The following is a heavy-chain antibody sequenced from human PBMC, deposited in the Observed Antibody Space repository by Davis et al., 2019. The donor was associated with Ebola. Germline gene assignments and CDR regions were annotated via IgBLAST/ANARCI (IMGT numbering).Heavy chain of an antibody. D-gene: IGHD3-10*01. V-gene: IGHV1-8*02. Sequence: ASVKVSCKASGYTFTSYYMHWVRQATGQGLEWMGWMNPNSGNTGYAQKFQGRVTMTRNTSISTAYMELSSLRSEDTAVYYCARFTLLWFGELLYYYYGMDVWGQGTTVTVS. J-gene: IGHJ6*02. CDR3: ARFTLLWFGELLYYYYGMDV. CDR2: MNPNSGNT. CDR1: GYTFTSYY.